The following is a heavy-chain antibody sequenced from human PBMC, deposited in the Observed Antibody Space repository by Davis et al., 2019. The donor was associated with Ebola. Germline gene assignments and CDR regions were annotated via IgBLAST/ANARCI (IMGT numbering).Heavy chain of an antibody. CDR1: GFTVSSNY. V-gene: IGHV3-53*01. Sequence: GESLKISCAASGFTVSSNYMSWVRQAPGKGLEWVSVIYNGGSTYYADSVKGRFTISRDNAKNSLYLQMNSLRAEDTAVYYCARRADYWGQGTLVTVSS. CDR2: IYNGGST. J-gene: IGHJ4*02. CDR3: ARRADY.